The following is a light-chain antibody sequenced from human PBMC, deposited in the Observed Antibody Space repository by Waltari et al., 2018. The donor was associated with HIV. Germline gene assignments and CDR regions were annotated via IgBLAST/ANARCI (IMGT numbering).Light chain of an antibody. V-gene: IGLV1-47*01. CDR2: RVN. CDR3: AAWDDSMNGVV. CDR1: STNSRAPS. Sequence: QSALTQPPPTSGPPGQRLTISCSGHSTNSRAPSLSWYQQDPGKAPKFLIYRVNERPSGVPYRFSGSKSGNSASLAISRLQAEDEADYFCAAWDDSMNGVVFGAGTKLTVL. J-gene: IGLJ3*02.